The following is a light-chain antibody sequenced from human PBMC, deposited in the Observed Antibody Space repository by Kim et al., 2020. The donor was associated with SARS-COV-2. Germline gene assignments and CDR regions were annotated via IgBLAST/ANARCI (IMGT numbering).Light chain of an antibody. J-gene: IGLJ3*02. CDR1: SSDVGGYYY. CDR3: SSYAGSNNWV. CDR2: EVS. V-gene: IGLV2-8*01. Sequence: GQSVTISCTGTSSDVGGYYYVSWYQHPPVTPTHLMICEVSRRPSGVPDRFSGSTSGNAAPLTVSGLQAEDEADYYCSSYAGSNNWVFGGGTQLTVL.